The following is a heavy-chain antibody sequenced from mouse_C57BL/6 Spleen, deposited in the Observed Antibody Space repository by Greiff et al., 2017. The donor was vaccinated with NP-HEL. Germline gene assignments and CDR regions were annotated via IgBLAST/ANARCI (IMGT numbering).Heavy chain of an antibody. D-gene: IGHD2-4*01. Sequence: EVKLMESGPVLVKPGASVKMSCKASGYTFTDYYMNWVKQSHGKSLEWIGVINPYNGGTSYNQKFKGKATLTVDKSSSTAYMELNSLTSEDSAVYYCARGYDYDEGAYYFDYWGQGTTLTVSS. CDR2: INPYNGGT. J-gene: IGHJ2*01. CDR1: GYTFTDYY. CDR3: ARGYDYDEGAYYFDY. V-gene: IGHV1-19*01.